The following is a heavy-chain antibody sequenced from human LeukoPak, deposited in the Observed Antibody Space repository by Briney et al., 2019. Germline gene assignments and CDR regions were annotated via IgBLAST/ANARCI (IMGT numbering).Heavy chain of an antibody. V-gene: IGHV3-30*02. CDR2: IRYDGSNK. D-gene: IGHD5-18*01. CDR3: ATEGFIYGYHGIDA. Sequence: GGSLRLSCAASGFTFSSYGMHWVRQAPGKGLEWVAFIRYDGSNKHYADYLKGRFTISRDDSRNTMYLQMNSLKSDDTAVYYCATEGFIYGYHGIDAWGQGTIVTVSS. CDR1: GFTFSSYG. J-gene: IGHJ3*01.